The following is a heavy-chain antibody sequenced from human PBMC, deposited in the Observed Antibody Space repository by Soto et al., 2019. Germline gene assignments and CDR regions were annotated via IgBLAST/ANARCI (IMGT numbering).Heavy chain of an antibody. D-gene: IGHD1-20*01. CDR2: ISSSGGAR. CDR3: AKITHNWPIGC. V-gene: IGHV3-23*01. Sequence: GGSLRLSCAASGFTFSSYDMSWVRQAPGKGLEWVSAISSSGGARYYADFVEGRFTVSRDNPKNTLFLQMDSLRAEDTAVYYCAKITHNWPIGCWGQGTLVTVSS. J-gene: IGHJ4*02. CDR1: GFTFSSYD.